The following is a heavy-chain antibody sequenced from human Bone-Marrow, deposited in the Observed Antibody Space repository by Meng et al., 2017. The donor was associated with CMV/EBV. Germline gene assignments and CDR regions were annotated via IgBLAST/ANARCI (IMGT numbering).Heavy chain of an antibody. CDR3: TRWVSGAAANFDF. J-gene: IGHJ4*02. V-gene: IGHV3-73*01. CDR2: IRNKAASFAT. CDR1: GFTFSGST. D-gene: IGHD6-25*01. Sequence: GESLKISCAASGFTFSGSTIHWVRQASGKGLEWVGRIRNKAASFATAYSASVKGRFTISRDDSKNTAYLQMNSLKTDDTALYYCTRWVSGAAANFDFWGQGTLVTVSS.